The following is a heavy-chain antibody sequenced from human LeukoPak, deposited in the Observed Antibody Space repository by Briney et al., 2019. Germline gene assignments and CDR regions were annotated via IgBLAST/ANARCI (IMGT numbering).Heavy chain of an antibody. V-gene: IGHV3-11*06. CDR1: GFTFSDYY. CDR2: ISSNSSYT. CDR3: ARILRTTGTIDHYDY. Sequence: AGGSLRLSCAASGFTFSDYYMSWIRQAPGKGLEWVSYISSNSSYTNYADSVKGRFTISRDNAKNSLYLQMNSLRAEDTAVYYCARILRTTGTIDHYDYWGQGTLVTVSS. D-gene: IGHD1-1*01. J-gene: IGHJ4*02.